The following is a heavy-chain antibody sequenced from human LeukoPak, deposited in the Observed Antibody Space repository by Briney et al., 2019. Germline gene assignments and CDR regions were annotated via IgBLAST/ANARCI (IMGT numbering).Heavy chain of an antibody. V-gene: IGHV1-18*01. D-gene: IGHD1-14*01. CDR2: ISAYNGNT. Sequence: GASVSVSCTASGYTFTSYGISWVRQAPGQGLEWMGWISAYNGNTNYAQTLQGRVTMTTDTSTSTAYMELRSLRSDDTAVYYCARARRGSAPYYYYYMDVWGKGTTVTVSS. CDR3: ARARRGSAPYYYYYMDV. CDR1: GYTFTSYG. J-gene: IGHJ6*03.